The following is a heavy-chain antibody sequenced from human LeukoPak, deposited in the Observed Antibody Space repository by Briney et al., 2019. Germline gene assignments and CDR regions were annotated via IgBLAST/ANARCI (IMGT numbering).Heavy chain of an antibody. CDR3: ATIGASFFDY. Sequence: ASVKVSCKASGYTFTNCAMNWVRQAPGQGLEWMGWINTGTGNPTYAQGFTGRFVFSLDTSVSTTYLEINSLKAEDTAVYYCATIGASFFDYWGQGTLVTVSS. J-gene: IGHJ4*02. D-gene: IGHD3-10*01. V-gene: IGHV7-4-1*02. CDR2: INTGTGNP. CDR1: GYTFTNCA.